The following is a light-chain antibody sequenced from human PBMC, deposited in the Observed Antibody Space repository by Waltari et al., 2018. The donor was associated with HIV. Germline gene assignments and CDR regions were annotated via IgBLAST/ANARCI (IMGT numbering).Light chain of an antibody. CDR2: GQN. Sequence: SSELTQAPAVSVALGQTVRITCQGASLRSYSASWYQQMPGQAPLLVIYGQNTRPAGIPDRFSGSSSGNTASLTITGAQAEDDADYFCYSRDSSGNHRGVFGGGTKLTVL. V-gene: IGLV3-19*01. J-gene: IGLJ2*01. CDR1: SLRSYS. CDR3: YSRDSSGNHRGV.